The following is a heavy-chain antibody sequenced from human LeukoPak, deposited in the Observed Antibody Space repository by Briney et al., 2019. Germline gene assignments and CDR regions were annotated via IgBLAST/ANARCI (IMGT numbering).Heavy chain of an antibody. CDR2: INPNSGET. J-gene: IGHJ4*02. D-gene: IGHD4-11*01. CDR1: GYTFSDYY. Sequence: ASVTVSCKPSGYTFSDYYIHWVRQAPGQGLEWMGWINPNSGETKSAQKCQGRVTMTGDTSISTAYMELRRVTSDDTAVYYCARDRDYSNTERGFDYWGQGTLVTVSS. CDR3: ARDRDYSNTERGFDY. V-gene: IGHV1-2*02.